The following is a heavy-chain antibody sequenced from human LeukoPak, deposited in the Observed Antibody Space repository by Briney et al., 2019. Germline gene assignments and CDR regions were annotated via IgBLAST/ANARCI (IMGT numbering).Heavy chain of an antibody. J-gene: IGHJ4*02. CDR1: GFTFSSYW. Sequence: GGSLRLSCAASGFTFSSYWMSWVRQAPGKGLEWVANIRKDGSEKYYVDSVKGRFTISRDNAKNSVYLQMNSLRAEDTAVYYCAREGDWNYRDYWGQGTLVTVSS. V-gene: IGHV3-7*01. D-gene: IGHD1-7*01. CDR2: IRKDGSEK. CDR3: AREGDWNYRDY.